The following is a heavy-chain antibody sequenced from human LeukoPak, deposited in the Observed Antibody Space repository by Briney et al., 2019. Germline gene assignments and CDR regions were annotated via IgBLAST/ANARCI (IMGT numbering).Heavy chain of an antibody. CDR2: IYYTGST. CDR3: ARAWDYSSSWQD. D-gene: IGHD6-13*01. Sequence: PSETLSLTCTVSGDSISTYYWSWIRQPPGKGLEWIGYIYYTGSTHYNPSLKSRVTISVDTSKNQFSLKLYSVTAADTAVYYCARAWDYSSSWQDWGQGTLVTVSS. J-gene: IGHJ4*02. V-gene: IGHV4-59*01. CDR1: GDSISTYY.